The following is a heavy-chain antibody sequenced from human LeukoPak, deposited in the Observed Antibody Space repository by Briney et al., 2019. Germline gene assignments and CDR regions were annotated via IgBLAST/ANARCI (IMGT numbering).Heavy chain of an antibody. J-gene: IGHJ5*02. CDR3: ARPLYGDYGGLIDP. D-gene: IGHD4-17*01. V-gene: IGHV4-38-2*02. CDR2: IFYSGST. Sequence: SETLSLTCTVSGYSISSGYYWGWIRQPPGKALEWIGNIFYSGSTYYSPSLKSRVTISLDTSRNQFSLKLSSVTAADTAVYYCARPLYGDYGGLIDPWGLGTLVTVSS. CDR1: GYSISSGYY.